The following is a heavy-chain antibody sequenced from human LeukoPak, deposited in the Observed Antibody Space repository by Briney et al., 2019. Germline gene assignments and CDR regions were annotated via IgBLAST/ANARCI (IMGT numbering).Heavy chain of an antibody. J-gene: IGHJ5*02. V-gene: IGHV4-59*01. Sequence: SETLSLTCTVSGGSISSYYWSWIRQPPGKGLAWIGYIYYSGSTNYNPSLKSRVIISVDTSKNQFSLKLSSVTAADTAVYYCARDQRYCSSTSCYSWFDPWGQGTLVTVSS. CDR2: IYYSGST. D-gene: IGHD2-2*01. CDR3: ARDQRYCSSTSCYSWFDP. CDR1: GGSISSYY.